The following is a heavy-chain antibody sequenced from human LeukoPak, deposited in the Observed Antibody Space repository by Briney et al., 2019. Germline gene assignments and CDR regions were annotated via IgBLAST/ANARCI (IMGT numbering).Heavy chain of an antibody. CDR1: GFTFSSYS. V-gene: IGHV3-48*01. D-gene: IGHD2-21*02. J-gene: IGHJ5*02. CDR2: ISSSSSTI. CDR3: ARGRYCGGDCYLNWFDP. Sequence: GSLRLSCAASGFTFSSYSMNWVRPAPGKGLEWVSYISSSSSTIYYADSVKGRFTISRDNAKNSLYLQMNSLRAEDTAVYYCARGRYCGGDCYLNWFDPWGQGTLVTVSS.